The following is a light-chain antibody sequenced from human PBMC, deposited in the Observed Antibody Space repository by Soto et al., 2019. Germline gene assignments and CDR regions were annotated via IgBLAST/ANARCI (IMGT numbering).Light chain of an antibody. V-gene: IGLV4-69*01. CDR3: QTWGTDGV. Sequence: QLVLTQSPSASASLGASVKLTCTLSSGHSSYAIAWHRQQPEKGPRYLMKLNSDGSHSKGDGIPDRFSGSSSGAERYLTISSLQSEDEADYYCQTWGTDGVFGGGTKLTVL. J-gene: IGLJ3*02. CDR2: LNSDGSH. CDR1: SGHSSYA.